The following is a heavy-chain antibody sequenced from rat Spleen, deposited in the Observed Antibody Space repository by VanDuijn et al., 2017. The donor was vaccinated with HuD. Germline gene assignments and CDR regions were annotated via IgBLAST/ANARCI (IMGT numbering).Heavy chain of an antibody. Sequence: EVQLVDHGGALVPPGRSLKLSCAPSGFTFSNYGMAWVRQAPTKGLEWVATISYDGSSTYYRDSVKGRFTISRDNAKSTLYLQMDSLRSEDTATYYCARHDDYWGQGVMVTVSS. CDR2: ISYDGSST. J-gene: IGHJ2*01. CDR3: ARHDDY. CDR1: GFTFSNYG. V-gene: IGHV5-29*01.